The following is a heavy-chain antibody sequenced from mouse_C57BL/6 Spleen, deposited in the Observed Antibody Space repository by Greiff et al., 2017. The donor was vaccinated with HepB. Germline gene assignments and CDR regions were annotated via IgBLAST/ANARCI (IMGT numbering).Heavy chain of an antibody. Sequence: VQLQQPGAELVKPGASVKLSCKASGYTFTSYWMHWVKQRPGQGLEWIGMIHPNSGSTNYNEKFKSKATLTVDKSSSTAYMQLSSLTSEDSAVYYCARSGYSNYNTWFAYWGQGTLVTVSA. CDR2: IHPNSGST. V-gene: IGHV1-64*01. CDR3: ARSGYSNYNTWFAY. J-gene: IGHJ3*01. D-gene: IGHD2-5*01. CDR1: GYTFTSYW.